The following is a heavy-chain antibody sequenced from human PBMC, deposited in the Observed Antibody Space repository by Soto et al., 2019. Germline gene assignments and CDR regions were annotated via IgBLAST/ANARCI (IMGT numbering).Heavy chain of an antibody. V-gene: IGHV1-18*01. Sequence: QVHLVQSGAEVKKPGASVKVSCKGSGYTFTSYGITWVRQAPGQGLEWMGWISAHNGNTDYAQRLQGRVTVTRDTATSTAYMERRSLRSGDTAVYYCARGRYGDYWGQGALVTGSS. CDR3: ARGRYGDY. J-gene: IGHJ4*02. CDR2: ISAHNGNT. D-gene: IGHD1-1*01. CDR1: GYTFTSYG.